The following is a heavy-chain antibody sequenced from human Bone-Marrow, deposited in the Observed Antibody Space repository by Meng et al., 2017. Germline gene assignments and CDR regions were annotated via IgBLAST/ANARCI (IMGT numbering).Heavy chain of an antibody. CDR2: INPKSGDT. J-gene: IGHJ6*02. CDR1: GYNFPDYY. CDR3: ARGKGQTSYYYYGMDV. Sequence: ASVKVSCKPSGYNFPDYYIHWVRRAPGQGLEWMGRINPKSGDTHYAQKFQARVTMTGDTSISTAYMELSSLRSEDTAVYYCARGKGQTSYYYYGMDVWGQGTTVTVSS. V-gene: IGHV1-2*06.